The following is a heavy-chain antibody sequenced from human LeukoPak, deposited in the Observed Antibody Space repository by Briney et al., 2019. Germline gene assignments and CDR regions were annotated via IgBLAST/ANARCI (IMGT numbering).Heavy chain of an antibody. D-gene: IGHD6-25*01. Sequence: AGSLRLSCAASEFTFSSYSMNWVRQAPGKGLEWVSYISGSSGTIYYADSVKGRFTISRDNVKNSLYLQMNSLRAEDTAVYYCARDSHAAPNAMDVWGKGTTVTVSS. V-gene: IGHV3-48*01. J-gene: IGHJ6*03. CDR3: ARDSHAAPNAMDV. CDR1: EFTFSSYS. CDR2: ISGSSGTI.